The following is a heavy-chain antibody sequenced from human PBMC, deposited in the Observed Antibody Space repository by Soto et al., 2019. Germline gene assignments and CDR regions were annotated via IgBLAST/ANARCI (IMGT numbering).Heavy chain of an antibody. CDR3: ARELGYYYDSSGYYPFDY. V-gene: IGHV1-69*13. D-gene: IGHD3-22*01. J-gene: IGHJ4*02. Sequence: SVQVSCQASGGTFSSYAISWVRQAPGQGLEWMGGIIPIFGTANYAQKFQGRVTITADESTSTAYMELSSLRSEDTAVYYCARELGYYYDSSGYYPFDYWGQGTLVTVSS. CDR1: GGTFSSYA. CDR2: IIPIFGTA.